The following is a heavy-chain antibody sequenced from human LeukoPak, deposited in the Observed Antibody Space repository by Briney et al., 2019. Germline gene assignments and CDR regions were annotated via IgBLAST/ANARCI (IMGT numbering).Heavy chain of an antibody. J-gene: IGHJ5*02. V-gene: IGHV3-48*03. CDR1: GFTFSSYE. CDR3: ARRAYSSSQGGWFDP. CDR2: ISSSGSTI. Sequence: GGSLRLSCAASGFTFSSYEMNWVRQAPGKGLEWVSYISSSGSTIYYADSVKGRFTISRDNAKNSPYLQMNSLRAEDTAVYYCARRAYSSSQGGWFDPWGQGTLVTVSS. D-gene: IGHD6-13*01.